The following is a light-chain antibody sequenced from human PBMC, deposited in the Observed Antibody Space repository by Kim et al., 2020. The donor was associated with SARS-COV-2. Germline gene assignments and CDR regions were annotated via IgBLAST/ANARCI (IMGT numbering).Light chain of an antibody. CDR3: GADHGSGSNFVV. J-gene: IGLJ2*01. Sequence: QPVLTQPPSASASLGASVTLTCTLSSGYSNYKVDWYQQRPGKGPRFVMRVGTGGIVGSKGDGIPDRFSVLGSGLNRYLTIKNIQEEDESDYHCGADHGSGSNFVVFGEGTQLTVL. CDR2: VGTGGIVG. CDR1: SGYSNYK. V-gene: IGLV9-49*01.